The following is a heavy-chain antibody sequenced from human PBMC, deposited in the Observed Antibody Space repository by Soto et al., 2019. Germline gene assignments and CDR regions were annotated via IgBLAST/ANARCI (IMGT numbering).Heavy chain of an antibody. Sequence: GGSLRLSCAASGFTFSSYGMHWVRQAPGKGLEWVAVIWYDGSNKYYADSVKGRFTISRDNSKNTLYLQMNSLRAEDTAVYYCARAPRDGYNGYFDYWGQGTLVTVSS. J-gene: IGHJ4*02. D-gene: IGHD5-12*01. V-gene: IGHV3-33*01. CDR2: IWYDGSNK. CDR3: ARAPRDGYNGYFDY. CDR1: GFTFSSYG.